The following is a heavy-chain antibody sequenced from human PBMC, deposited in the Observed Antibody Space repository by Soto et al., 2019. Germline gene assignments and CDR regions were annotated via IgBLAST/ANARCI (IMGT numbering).Heavy chain of an antibody. D-gene: IGHD1-7*01. V-gene: IGHV3-64*01. CDR1: GFTFSSYA. CDR3: ARDLGDWNFSAFDI. J-gene: IGHJ3*02. Sequence: SGGSLRLSCAASGFTFSSYAMHWVRQAPGKGLEYVSAISSNGGSTYYANSVKGRFAISRDNSKNTLYLQMGSLRAEDMAVYYCARDLGDWNFSAFDIWGQGTMVTVSS. CDR2: ISSNGGST.